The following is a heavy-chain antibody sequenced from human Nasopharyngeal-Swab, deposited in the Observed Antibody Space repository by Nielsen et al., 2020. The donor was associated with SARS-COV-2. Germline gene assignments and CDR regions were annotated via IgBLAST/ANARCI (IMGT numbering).Heavy chain of an antibody. Sequence: SETLSLTCTVSGGSISSSSYYWGWSRQPPGKGLEWVGSIYYSGSTYYKPSLKSRVTISVDTAKNQISLNLSSVPGADTAVYYCARGASEVVVIVWFDPWGQGTLVTVSS. D-gene: IGHD3-22*01. J-gene: IGHJ5*02. CDR2: IYYSGST. V-gene: IGHV4-39*07. CDR3: ARGASEVVVIVWFDP. CDR1: GGSISSSSYY.